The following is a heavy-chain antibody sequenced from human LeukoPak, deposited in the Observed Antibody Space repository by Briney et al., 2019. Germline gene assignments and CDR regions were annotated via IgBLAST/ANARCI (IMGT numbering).Heavy chain of an antibody. CDR1: GGTFSSYA. V-gene: IGHV1-69*13. D-gene: IGHD7-27*01. CDR2: IIPIFGTA. CDR3: ARESPLTGEDYFDY. J-gene: IGHJ4*02. Sequence: ASVKVSCKASGGTFSSYAISWVRQAPGQGLEWMGGIIPIFGTANYAQKFQGRVTITADESTSTAYMELSSLRSEDTVVYYCARESPLTGEDYFDYWGQGTLVTVSS.